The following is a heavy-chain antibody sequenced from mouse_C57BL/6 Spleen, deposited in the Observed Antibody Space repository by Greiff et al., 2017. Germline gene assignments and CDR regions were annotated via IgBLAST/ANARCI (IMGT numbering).Heavy chain of an antibody. V-gene: IGHV1-82*01. J-gene: IGHJ2*01. D-gene: IGHD2-13*01. Sequence: VQLQQSGPELVKPGASVKISCKASGYAFSSSWMNWVKQRPGKGLEWIGRIYPGDGDTNYNGKFKGKATLTADKSSSTAYMQLSSLTSEDSAVYFCASRGGDYPFDYWGQGTTLTVSS. CDR2: IYPGDGDT. CDR1: GYAFSSSW. CDR3: ASRGGDYPFDY.